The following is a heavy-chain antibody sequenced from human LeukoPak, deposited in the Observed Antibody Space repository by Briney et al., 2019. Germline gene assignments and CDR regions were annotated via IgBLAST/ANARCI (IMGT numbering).Heavy chain of an antibody. J-gene: IGHJ3*02. CDR3: ARSGFEAETDAFDI. D-gene: IGHD3-16*01. CDR2: IIPIFGTA. V-gene: IGHV1-69*06. Sequence: GASVKVSCKASGGTFSSYAISWVRQAPGQGLEWMGGIIPIFGTANYAQKFQGRVTITADKSTSTAYMELSSLRSEDTAVYYCARSGFEAETDAFDIWGQGTMVTVSS. CDR1: GGTFSSYA.